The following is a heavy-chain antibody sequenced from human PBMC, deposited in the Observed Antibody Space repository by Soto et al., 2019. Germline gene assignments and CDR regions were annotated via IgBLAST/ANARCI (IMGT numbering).Heavy chain of an antibody. V-gene: IGHV4-30-4*01. Sequence: QVQLQESGPGLVKPSQTLPLTCTVSGGSISSGDYYWSWIRQPPGKGLEWIGYIYYSGSTFYNPSLKSRLTISVDTSKNQFSLKLSSVTAADTAVYYCASTRSGGSWSVFDYWGQGTLVTVSS. CDR3: ASTRSGGSWSVFDY. CDR2: IYYSGST. CDR1: GGSISSGDYY. J-gene: IGHJ4*02. D-gene: IGHD2-15*01.